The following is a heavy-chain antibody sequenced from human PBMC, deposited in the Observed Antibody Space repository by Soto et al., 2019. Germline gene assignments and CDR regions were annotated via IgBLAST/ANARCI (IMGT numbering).Heavy chain of an antibody. CDR1: GYFMTNGNY. J-gene: IGHJ4*02. CDR3: ARDRAAVASTFDY. V-gene: IGHV4-38-2*02. Sequence: PSETLSLTCAVSGYFMTNGNYWGWIRQSLGKGLEWIGSIYYTGRTYYNPSLKSRVTMSVDTSKNQFSLKLTSVTAADTAVYYCARDRAAVASTFDYWGPGTLVTVS. D-gene: IGHD6-13*01. CDR2: IYYTGRT.